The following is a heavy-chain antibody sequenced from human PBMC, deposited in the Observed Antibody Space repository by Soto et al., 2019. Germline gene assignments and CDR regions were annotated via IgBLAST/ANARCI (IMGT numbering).Heavy chain of an antibody. Sequence: EVQLVESWGGLVQPGGTLRLACAASGFTFSSYWMHWVRQAPGKGLVWVSRINSDGSSTSYADSVKGRFTISRDNAKNTLYLQMNSLRAEDTAVYYCALYSRCWYRAESPFDYCGQGTLVTVSS. CDR1: GFTFSSYW. CDR2: INSDGSST. J-gene: IGHJ4*02. D-gene: IGHD6-19*01. CDR3: ALYSRCWYRAESPFDY. V-gene: IGHV3-74*01.